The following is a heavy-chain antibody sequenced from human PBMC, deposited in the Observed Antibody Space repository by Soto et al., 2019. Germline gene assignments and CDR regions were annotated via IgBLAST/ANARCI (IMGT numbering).Heavy chain of an antibody. V-gene: IGHV3-23*01. CDR3: AKDTGRGCGIVFDY. CDR1: GFTFSNSA. J-gene: IGHJ4*02. D-gene: IGHD2-21*01. CDR2: IGGRGGST. Sequence: EVQLLESGGGLVQPGGSLRLSCAASGFTFSNSAMSWVRQAPGKGLEWVSAIGGRGGSTYYADSVKGPFTISRDASKNTLYLQMSSLRAEDTALYYCAKDTGRGCGIVFDYGGQGTLVTVSS.